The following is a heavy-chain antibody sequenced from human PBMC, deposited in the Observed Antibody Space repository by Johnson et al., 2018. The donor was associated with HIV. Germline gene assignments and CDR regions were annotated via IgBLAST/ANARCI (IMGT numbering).Heavy chain of an antibody. V-gene: IGHV3-30*04. CDR2: ISYDGSNT. CDR3: ARGGAGVAAAEDAFDI. J-gene: IGHJ3*02. D-gene: IGHD6-13*01. CDR1: GFTFTIYT. Sequence: QMQLVESGGGVVQPGRSLRLSCAASGFTFTIYTMHWVRQSPGKGLEWVAIISYDGSNTFYVDSVKGRFTISRDSSKNTLYLQMNSLRAEDTALYYCARGGAGVAAAEDAFDIWGQGTMVTVSS.